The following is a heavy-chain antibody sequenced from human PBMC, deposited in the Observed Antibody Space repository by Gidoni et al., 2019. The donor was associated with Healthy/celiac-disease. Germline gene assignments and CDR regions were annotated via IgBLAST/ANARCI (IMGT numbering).Heavy chain of an antibody. CDR1: GGSVSGYY. J-gene: IGHJ6*02. V-gene: IGHV4-34*01. D-gene: IGHD5-18*01. Sequence: QVQLQQWGAGLLKPSVTLSLTCAVYGGSVSGYYWRWIRQPPGKGLEWIGEINHSGSTNYNPSLKSRVTISVDTSKNQFSLKLSSVTAADTAVYYCARGLVQLWLSPYYYGMDVWGQGTTVTVSS. CDR3: ARGLVQLWLSPYYYGMDV. CDR2: INHSGST.